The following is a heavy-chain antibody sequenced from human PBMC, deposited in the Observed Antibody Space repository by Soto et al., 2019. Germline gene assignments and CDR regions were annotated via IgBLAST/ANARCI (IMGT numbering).Heavy chain of an antibody. D-gene: IGHD1-1*01. V-gene: IGHV1-69*13. CDR3: ALTTGEPLFGYFDY. CDR1: GGTFSSYA. CDR2: IIPIFGTA. Sequence: ASVKVSCKASGGTFSSYAISWVRQAPGQGLEWMGGIIPIFGTANYAQKFQGRVTITADESTSTAYMELSSLRSEDTAVYYCALTTGEPLFGYFDYWGQGTLVTVSS. J-gene: IGHJ4*02.